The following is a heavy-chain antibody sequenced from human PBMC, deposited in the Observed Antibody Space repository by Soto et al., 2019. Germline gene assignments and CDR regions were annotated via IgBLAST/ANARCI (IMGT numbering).Heavy chain of an antibody. CDR2: IYYSGST. CDR1: GGSISCSSYY. V-gene: IGHV4-39*01. D-gene: IGHD6-13*01. CDR3: ARLVKGIAAALFIDYYYGMDI. Sequence: SETLSLTCTVSGGSISCSSYYWGWIRQPPGKGLEWIGSIYYSGSTYYNPSLKSRVTISVDTSKNQFSVKLSSVTAADTAVYYCARLVKGIAAALFIDYYYGMDIWRQGTTVTDSS. J-gene: IGHJ6*01.